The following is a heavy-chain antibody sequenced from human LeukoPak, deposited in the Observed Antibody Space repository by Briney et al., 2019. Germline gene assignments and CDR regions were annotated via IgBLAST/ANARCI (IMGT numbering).Heavy chain of an antibody. D-gene: IGHD3-10*01. CDR2: ITYSSSYI. V-gene: IGHV3-21*01. CDR3: ARGLVRGVIITHFDY. J-gene: IGHJ4*02. Sequence: GGSLRLSCAASGFTFSTFSRNWVRQAPGKGLEWVSSITYSSSYIYYADSVKGRFTISRDNAKNSLYLQMNSLRAEDTAVYYCARGLVRGVIITHFDYWGQGTLVTVSS. CDR1: GFTFSTFS.